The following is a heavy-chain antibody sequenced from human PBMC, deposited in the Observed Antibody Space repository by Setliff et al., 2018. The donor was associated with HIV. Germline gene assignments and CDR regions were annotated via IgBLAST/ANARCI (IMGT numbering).Heavy chain of an antibody. CDR2: IKQDGSEK. J-gene: IGHJ4*02. Sequence: GGSLRLSCAASGFTFSTYWMSWVRQAPGKGLEWVANIKQDGSEKYYVDSVKGRFTISRDNAKNSLYLQMNSLRAEDTAVYYCARGEPTILIEPAAFFDHWGQGTRVTVSS. D-gene: IGHD2-2*01. CDR1: GFTFSTYW. CDR3: ARGEPTILIEPAAFFDH. V-gene: IGHV3-7*01.